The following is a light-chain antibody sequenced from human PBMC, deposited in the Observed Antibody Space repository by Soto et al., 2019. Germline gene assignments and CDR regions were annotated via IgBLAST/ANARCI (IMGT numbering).Light chain of an antibody. CDR3: QQYNWRPFT. CDR2: ATS. Sequence: DIQMTQSPSSLAASVGDRVTISCRASQGISNYLAWYQQKPGKAPKLLIYATSTLQSGVSSRFTGSGSGTDFTLTIISLQPEDVATYYCQQYNWRPFTFGPGTKVVIK. CDR1: QGISNY. V-gene: IGKV1-27*01. J-gene: IGKJ3*01.